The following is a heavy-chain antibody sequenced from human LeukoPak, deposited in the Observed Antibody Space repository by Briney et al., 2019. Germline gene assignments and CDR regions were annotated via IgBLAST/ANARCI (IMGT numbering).Heavy chain of an antibody. V-gene: IGHV1-2*02. CDR1: GYIFTGYY. D-gene: IGHD4-11*01. Sequence: ASVKVSCKASGYIFTGYYIHWVRQAPGQGREWMGWINPNGGGTEYARQFQGRVTMTRDTSISTAFLHLTSLTSDDTAVYYCARSHDYTNYVAPWGQGTLVTVSS. J-gene: IGHJ5*02. CDR2: INPNGGGT. CDR3: ARSHDYTNYVAP.